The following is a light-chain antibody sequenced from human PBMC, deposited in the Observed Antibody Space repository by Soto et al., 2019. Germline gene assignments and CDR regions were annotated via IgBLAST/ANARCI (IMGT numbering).Light chain of an antibody. CDR1: SGDIDSYNR. V-gene: IGLV2-14*01. Sequence: QSVLTQPAPVSGSPGQSMTISCTGTSGDIDSYNRVHWSQQHPGKAPKLIIYAVTDRPSRGSYRFSGSNPGNRASLPISQSQAEDVAEYYGSSYTNINSRACVFGTGTKVPGL. CDR2: AVT. CDR3: SSYTNINSRACV. J-gene: IGLJ1*01.